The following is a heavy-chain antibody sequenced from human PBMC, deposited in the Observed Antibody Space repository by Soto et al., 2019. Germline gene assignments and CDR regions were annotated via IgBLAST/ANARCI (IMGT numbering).Heavy chain of an antibody. V-gene: IGHV4-59*01. CDR2: VYYSGGA. Sequence: SETLSLTCTVSGGSISGYYWSWIRQPPGRGLEWIGNVYYSGGAKYNPSVKRRVSISVDTSKNQFSLNLSSVTAADTAVYYCTRDGDGRMTTNPYYYYGMDVWGQGTTVTVSS. CDR1: GGSISGYY. CDR3: TRDGDGRMTTNPYYYYGMDV. J-gene: IGHJ6*02. D-gene: IGHD2-21*02.